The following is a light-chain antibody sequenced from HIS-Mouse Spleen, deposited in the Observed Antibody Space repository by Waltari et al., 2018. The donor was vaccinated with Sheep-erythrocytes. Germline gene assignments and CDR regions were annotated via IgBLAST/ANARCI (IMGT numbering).Light chain of an antibody. Sequence: QSALTQPAAVSGLPAQSITISCTGTSSDVGSYILGSWYQQHPGKAPKLMIYDVSKRPSGVPDRFSGSKSGNTASLTISGLQAEDEADYYCCSYAGSYNHVFATGTKVTVL. CDR1: SSDVGSYIL. J-gene: IGLJ1*01. V-gene: IGLV2-23*02. CDR2: DVS. CDR3: CSYAGSYNHV.